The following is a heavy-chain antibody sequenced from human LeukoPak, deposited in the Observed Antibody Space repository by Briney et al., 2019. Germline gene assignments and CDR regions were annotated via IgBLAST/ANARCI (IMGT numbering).Heavy chain of an antibody. CDR1: AGTFTSYA. CDR2: IIPIFRTP. D-gene: IGHD1-26*01. Sequence: GASGKVSCKASAGTFTSYARSWVRQAPGQGGEGRRVIIPIFRTPNYARKFQSRVTITTHESTSTAFMELSSLRSEDTPVYYCAVDWYAVGATNPYWGQGPLVTVSS. CDR3: AVDWYAVGATNPY. V-gene: IGHV1-69*05. J-gene: IGHJ4*02.